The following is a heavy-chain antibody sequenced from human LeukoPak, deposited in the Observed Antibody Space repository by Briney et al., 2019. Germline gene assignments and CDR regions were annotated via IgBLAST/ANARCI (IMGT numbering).Heavy chain of an antibody. CDR2: INRDGSQI. CDR1: GFTLGTSW. CDR3: AGGGLSAGFDY. V-gene: IGHV3-7*01. Sequence: GGSLRLSCVASGFTLGTSWMTWVRQAPGKGLEWVTNINRDGSQIDYLDSVKGRFTISRDSANNALYLQMNSLRAEDTAIYYCAGGGLSAGFDYWGQGTLVTVSS. D-gene: IGHD3-10*01. J-gene: IGHJ4*02.